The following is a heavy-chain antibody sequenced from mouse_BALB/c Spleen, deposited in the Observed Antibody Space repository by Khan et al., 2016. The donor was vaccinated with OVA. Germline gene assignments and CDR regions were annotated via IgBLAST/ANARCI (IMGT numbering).Heavy chain of an antibody. J-gene: IGHJ3*01. V-gene: IGHV1-4*01. CDR1: GYTFTSYT. Sequence: VQLQQPGAELARPGASVKMSCKASGYTFTSYTIHWIKQRPGQGLEWIGYINPSSGYTNYNQKFKDKATLTAAKSSTTAYMQRGNLASDDSAVYDGARDGAYYRNDGWFAYWGQGTLVTVSA. CDR3: ARDGAYYRNDGWFAY. CDR2: INPSSGYT. D-gene: IGHD2-14*01.